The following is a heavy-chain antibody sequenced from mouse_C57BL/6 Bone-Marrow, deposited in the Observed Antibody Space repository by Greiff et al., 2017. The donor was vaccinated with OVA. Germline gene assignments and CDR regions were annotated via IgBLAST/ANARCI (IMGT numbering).Heavy chain of an antibody. CDR2: IDPENGDT. V-gene: IGHV14-4*01. CDR3: STLASFAD. J-gene: IGHJ3*01. CDR1: GFNIKDDY. Sequence: VQLQQSGAELVRPGASVKLSCTASGFNIKDDYMHWVKQRPEQGLEWIGWIDPENGDTEYAAKFQGKATITADTSSNTAYMQLSSLTSEDTAVYYCSTLASFADWGQGTRVTVSA.